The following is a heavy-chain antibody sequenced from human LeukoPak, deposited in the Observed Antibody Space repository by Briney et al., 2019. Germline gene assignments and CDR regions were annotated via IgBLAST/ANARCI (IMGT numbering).Heavy chain of an antibody. CDR3: ARKTSQNIYYYYYGLDV. J-gene: IGHJ6*02. V-gene: IGHV4-61*01. D-gene: IGHD1-14*01. Sequence: SETLSLTCTVSGGSVSSGSSYWSWIRQPPGNGLEWIAYMHYSGTTDYNPSLKSRVTISVDTSKNQFSLKLSSVIAADTAVYYCARKTSQNIYYYYYGLDVWGQGTTVTVSS. CDR1: GGSVSSGSSY. CDR2: MHYSGTT.